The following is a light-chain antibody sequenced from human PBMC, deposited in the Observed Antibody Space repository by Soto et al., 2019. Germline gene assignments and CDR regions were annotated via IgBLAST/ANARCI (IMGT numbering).Light chain of an antibody. J-gene: IGLJ2*01. CDR2: DNN. Sequence: QYVLTQPPSESGAPGKRVTISCTGRSSNIGAGYDVPWYQQLPGTAPKVLIYDNNSRPTGVPGRFSGSKSGTSASLAITGLQAEDEADYYCHSYDVSLSGPVFGGGTKLTVL. CDR3: HSYDVSLSGPV. CDR1: SSNIGAGYD. V-gene: IGLV1-40*01.